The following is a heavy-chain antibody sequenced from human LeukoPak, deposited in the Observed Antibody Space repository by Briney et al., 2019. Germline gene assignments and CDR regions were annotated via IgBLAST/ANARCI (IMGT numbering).Heavy chain of an antibody. V-gene: IGHV1-18*01. J-gene: IGHJ3*02. D-gene: IGHD3-9*01. Sequence: AASVKVSCKASGYNFKSYDINWVRQAPGQGLEWMGWISAYNGNTNYAQKLQGRVTMTTDTSTSTAYMELRSLRSDDTAVYYCASSSYYDILTGPSDAFDIWGQGTMVTVSS. CDR2: ISAYNGNT. CDR3: ASSSYYDILTGPSDAFDI. CDR1: GYNFKSYD.